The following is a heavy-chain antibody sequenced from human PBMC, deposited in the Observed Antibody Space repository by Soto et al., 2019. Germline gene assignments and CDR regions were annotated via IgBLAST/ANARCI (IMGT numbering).Heavy chain of an antibody. V-gene: IGHV1-2*02. CDR1: GYTFTGYY. J-gene: IGHJ5*02. Sequence: ASVKVSRKASGYTFTGYYIHCVRHAPGQRLECIGWINPTSGDTNSPHTFQGRVTMTRDPPIYTALMGLSRLPLDHTAVYYCVRLHGYAASFVPWGQATLVTVST. D-gene: IGHD5-12*01. CDR2: INPTSGDT. CDR3: VRLHGYAASFVP.